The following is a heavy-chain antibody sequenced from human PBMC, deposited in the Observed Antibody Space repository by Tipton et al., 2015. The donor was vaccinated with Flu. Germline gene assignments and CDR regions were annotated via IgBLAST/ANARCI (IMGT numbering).Heavy chain of an antibody. CDR3: ARSITMVRGVDAFDI. CDR1: GYTFTGYY. Sequence: QLVQSGAEVKKSGASVKVSCKASGYTFTGYYMHWVRQAPGQGLEWMGWINPDSGGTNYAQKFQGWVTMTRDTSISTAYMELSRLRSDDTAVYYCARSITMVRGVDAFDIWGQGTMVAVSS. CDR2: INPDSGGT. J-gene: IGHJ3*02. V-gene: IGHV1-2*04. D-gene: IGHD3-10*01.